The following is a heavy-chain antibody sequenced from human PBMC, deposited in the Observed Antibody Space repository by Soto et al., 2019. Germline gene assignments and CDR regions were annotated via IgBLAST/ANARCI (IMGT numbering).Heavy chain of an antibody. CDR3: VRDTYYYDSSGYYVFDY. J-gene: IGHJ4*02. Sequence: LRLSCAASGFTFSNYWMSWVRQAPGKGLEWVANIKPDGSQKWYVDSVKGRFTISRDSSKNTLYLQMNSLRGEDTAVYYCVRDTYYYDSSGYYVFDYWGQGTLVTVSS. D-gene: IGHD3-22*01. V-gene: IGHV3-7*01. CDR1: GFTFSNYW. CDR2: IKPDGSQK.